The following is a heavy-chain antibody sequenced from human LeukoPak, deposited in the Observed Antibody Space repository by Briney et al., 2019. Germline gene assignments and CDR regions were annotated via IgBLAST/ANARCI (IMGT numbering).Heavy chain of an antibody. CDR1: GGSISRSSYY. D-gene: IGHD6-19*01. J-gene: IGHJ4*02. V-gene: IGHV4-39*01. Sequence: SETLSLTCTVSGGSISRSSYYWGWIRQPPGKGLEWIGNIYYSGSTYYNPSLESRVTISVDTSKNQFSLKLSSVTAPDTAVYYCARHVEYSSGWPDYWGQGTLVTVSS. CDR3: ARHVEYSSGWPDY. CDR2: IYYSGST.